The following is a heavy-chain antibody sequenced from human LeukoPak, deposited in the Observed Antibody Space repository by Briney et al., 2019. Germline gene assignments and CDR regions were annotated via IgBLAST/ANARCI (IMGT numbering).Heavy chain of an antibody. CDR2: IREDGSDT. Sequence: GGSLRLSCVASGFSFRNFWMSGVRQAPGKGLEWVANIREDGSDTYYADSVKGRFTISRDNAKNSLYLQMSSLRPEDTAVYYCATQAYALFDHWGQGTLVTVSS. J-gene: IGHJ4*02. CDR3: ATQAYALFDH. CDR1: GFSFRNFW. V-gene: IGHV3-7*01. D-gene: IGHD2-2*01.